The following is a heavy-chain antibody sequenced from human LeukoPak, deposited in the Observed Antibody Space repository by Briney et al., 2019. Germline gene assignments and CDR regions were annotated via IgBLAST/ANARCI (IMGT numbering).Heavy chain of an antibody. CDR2: INHSGST. V-gene: IGHV4-34*01. J-gene: IGHJ4*02. CDR1: GGSFSGYY. CDR3: ARGWWGSTPFDY. Sequence: PSETLSLTCAVYGGSFSGYYWSWIRQPPGKGLEWIGEINHSGSTNYNPSLKSRVTISVDTSKNQFSLKLSSVTAADTAVYYCARGWWGSTPFDYWGQGTLVTVSS. D-gene: IGHD2-21*01.